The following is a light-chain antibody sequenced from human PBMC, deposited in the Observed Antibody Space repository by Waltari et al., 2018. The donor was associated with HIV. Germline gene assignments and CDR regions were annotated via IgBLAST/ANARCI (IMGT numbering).Light chain of an antibody. CDR2: EVS. CDR1: SSDVGGYKS. CDR3: SSYSSNNTWV. J-gene: IGLJ3*02. Sequence: QSALTQPASVSGSPGQPITISCTGTSSDVGGYKSVSWYQQHPGNAPKLMICEVSDRASGVSNRFSGSKSGNTASLTISGLQAEDEADYYCSSYSSNNTWVFGGGTKLTVL. V-gene: IGLV2-14*01.